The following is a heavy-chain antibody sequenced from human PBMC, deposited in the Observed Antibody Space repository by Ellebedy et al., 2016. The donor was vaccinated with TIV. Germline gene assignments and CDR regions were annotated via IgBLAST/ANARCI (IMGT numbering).Heavy chain of an antibody. CDR2: INHSGST. CDR3: ARGKSNLYRSIVARPYDY. J-gene: IGHJ4*02. D-gene: IGHD6-6*01. Sequence: MPSETLSLTCAVYVGSFSGYYWSWIRQPPGKGLEWIGEINHSGSTNYNPSLKSRVTISVDTSTNQFSLKVNSVTAADTAVYYCARGKSNLYRSIVARPYDYWGQGTLVTVSS. V-gene: IGHV4-34*01. CDR1: VGSFSGYY.